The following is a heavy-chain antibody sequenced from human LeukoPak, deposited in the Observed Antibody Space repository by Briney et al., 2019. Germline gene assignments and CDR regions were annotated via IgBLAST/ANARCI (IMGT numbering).Heavy chain of an antibody. Sequence: SETLSLTCTVSGGSISSGDYYWSWIRQPPGKGLEWIGYIYYSGSTNYNPSLKSRVTISVDTSKNQFSLKLSSVTAADTAVYYCARHTPLHRITGTAGRRYYYYYMDVWGKGTTVTVSS. CDR2: IYYSGST. V-gene: IGHV4-30-4*08. J-gene: IGHJ6*03. CDR3: ARHTPLHRITGTAGRRYYYYYMDV. CDR1: GGSISSGDYY. D-gene: IGHD1-7*01.